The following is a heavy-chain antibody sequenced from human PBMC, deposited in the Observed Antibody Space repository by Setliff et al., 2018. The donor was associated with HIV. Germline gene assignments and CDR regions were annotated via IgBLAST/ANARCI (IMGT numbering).Heavy chain of an antibody. Sequence: SETLSLTCTVSGGSISSYYWSWIRQPPGKGLEWIGNIYYSGSTNYNPSLKSRVTMSVDTSKNQFSLKLNSVTAADTAVYYCASGREAVAGALHFDYWGQGPLVTVSS. CDR3: ASGREAVAGALHFDY. J-gene: IGHJ4*02. D-gene: IGHD6-19*01. CDR2: IYYSGST. V-gene: IGHV4-59*08. CDR1: GGSISSYY.